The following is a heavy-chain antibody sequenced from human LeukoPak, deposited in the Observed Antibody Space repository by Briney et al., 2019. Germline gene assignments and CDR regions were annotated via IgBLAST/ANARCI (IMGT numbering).Heavy chain of an antibody. J-gene: IGHJ4*02. Sequence: ASVTVSYTSSVYTFTTCDINWVRQATGQGREGIGWMNPNSGNTGFAHKFQGRVTMTRDTSINTAYMELTSLTADDTAMYYCAREVVLNAAYCRDDCSSAQFFDHWGQGTPLTVSS. CDR2: MNPNSGNT. CDR1: VYTFTTCD. D-gene: IGHD2-21*01. V-gene: IGHV1-8*01. CDR3: AREVVLNAAYCRDDCSSAQFFDH.